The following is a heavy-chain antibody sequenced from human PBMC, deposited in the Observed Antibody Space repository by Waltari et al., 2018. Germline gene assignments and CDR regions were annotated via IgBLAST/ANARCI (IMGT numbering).Heavy chain of an antibody. CDR2: INPNSGST. J-gene: IGHJ4*02. D-gene: IGHD6-6*01. CDR1: GYTFSDYY. V-gene: IGHV1-2*02. Sequence: QVQLVQSGAEVKKPGASVQVSCKASGYTFSDYYIHWVRQAPGQGLEWMGWINPNSGSTHCTQKFQGRVTLTRDTSINTASMELSRLSSDDMATYYCARGSSYSSSSGGFEYWGPGTLVTVSS. CDR3: ARGSSYSSSSGGFEY.